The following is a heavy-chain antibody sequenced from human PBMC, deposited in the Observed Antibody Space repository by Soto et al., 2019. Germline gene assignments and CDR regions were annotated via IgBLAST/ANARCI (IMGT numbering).Heavy chain of an antibody. CDR1: GFSFSSFW. CDR2: IKEDGREK. J-gene: IGHJ4*02. V-gene: IGHV3-7*05. CDR3: ARDVI. Sequence: EVQLVESGGGLVQPGGSQRLSCAASGFSFSSFWMSWVRQAPGKGLEWVAAIKEDGREKNYVDSVRGRFTISRDTAKNWLYLQMNSLRADDTAVYYCARDVIWGQGSLVTVSS.